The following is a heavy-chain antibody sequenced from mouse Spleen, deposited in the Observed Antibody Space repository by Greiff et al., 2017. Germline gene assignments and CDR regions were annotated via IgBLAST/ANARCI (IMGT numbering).Heavy chain of an antibody. CDR3: ARDGDYYGSSSYYYAMDY. Sequence: EVMLVESEGGLVQPGSSMKLSCTASGFTFSDYYMAWVRQVPEKGLEWVANINYDGSSTYYLDSLKSRFIISRDNAKNILYLQMSSLKSEDTATYYCARDGDYYGSSSYYYAMDYWGQGTSVTVSS. J-gene: IGHJ4*01. V-gene: IGHV5-16*01. CDR2: INYDGSST. CDR1: GFTFSDYY. D-gene: IGHD1-1*01.